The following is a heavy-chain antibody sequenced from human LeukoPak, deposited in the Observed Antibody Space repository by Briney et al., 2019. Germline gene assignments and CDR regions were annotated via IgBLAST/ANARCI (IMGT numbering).Heavy chain of an antibody. J-gene: IGHJ4*02. V-gene: IGHV1-69*04. CDR1: GGTFSSYA. Sequence: SVKVSCKASGGTFSSYAISWVRQAPGQGLEWMGRIIPILGIANYAQKFQGRVTITTDKSTSTAYMELSSLRSEDTAVYYCARRDSRSYYYDYWGQGTLVTVSS. CDR2: IIPILGIA. D-gene: IGHD6-6*01. CDR3: ARRDSRSYYYDY.